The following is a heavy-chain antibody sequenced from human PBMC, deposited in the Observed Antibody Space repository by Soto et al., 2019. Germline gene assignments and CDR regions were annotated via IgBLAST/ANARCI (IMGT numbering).Heavy chain of an antibody. J-gene: IGHJ4*02. CDR1: GYTLTELS. CDR3: ATDSTGLRYFGRFPYYFDY. CDR2: FDPEDGET. D-gene: IGHD3-9*01. Sequence: ASVKVSCKVSGYTLTELSMHWVRQAPGKGLEWMGGFDPEDGETIYAQKFQGRVTMTEDTSTDTAYMELSSLRSEDTAVYYCATDSTGLRYFGRFPYYFDYWGQGTLVTVSS. V-gene: IGHV1-24*01.